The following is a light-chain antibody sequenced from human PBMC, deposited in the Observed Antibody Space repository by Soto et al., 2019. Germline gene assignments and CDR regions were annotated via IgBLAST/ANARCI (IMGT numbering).Light chain of an antibody. CDR3: QQYDNWPPWT. J-gene: IGKJ1*01. Sequence: EIVMTQSPATLSVSPGARATLSCRASQNISKKVAWYQQRAGQAPRLLIYGASTRATGIPARFSGSGSGTEFTLTISSLQPEDFAVYYCQQYDNWPPWTFGQGTKVEIK. V-gene: IGKV3-15*01. CDR2: GAS. CDR1: QNISKK.